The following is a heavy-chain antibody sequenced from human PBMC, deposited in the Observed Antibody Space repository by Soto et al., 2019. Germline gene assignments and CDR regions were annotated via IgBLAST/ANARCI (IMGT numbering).Heavy chain of an antibody. Sequence: EVQLLESGGGLVQPGGSLRLSCAASGFTFSSYAMTWVRQAPGKGLEWVSTLSANGDITYYAESVRGRFTISRDNSKNTLYLQMNRMRAEDTALYYCAKDRGYKWNYVSVYWGQGTLVTVSS. D-gene: IGHD1-7*01. V-gene: IGHV3-23*01. CDR1: GFTFSSYA. J-gene: IGHJ4*02. CDR2: LSANGDIT. CDR3: AKDRGYKWNYVSVY.